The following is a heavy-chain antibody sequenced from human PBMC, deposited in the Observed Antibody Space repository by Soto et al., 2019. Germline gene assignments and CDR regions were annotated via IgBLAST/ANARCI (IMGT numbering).Heavy chain of an antibody. V-gene: IGHV1-69*01. CDR3: VRTGGRNHDIWAGAEY. J-gene: IGHJ4*02. CDR1: GGTFSNYA. D-gene: IGHD3-9*01. CDR2: MIPILGTA. Sequence: QVQLVQSGPEVKKPGSSVKVSCKASGGTFSNYAISWGRQAPGQGVEWMGVMIPILGTANYPQKFQGRVTITTDESRTTAYPEMSSLRSDDTVVYYFVRTGGRNHDIWAGAEYWGQGTRVTVSS.